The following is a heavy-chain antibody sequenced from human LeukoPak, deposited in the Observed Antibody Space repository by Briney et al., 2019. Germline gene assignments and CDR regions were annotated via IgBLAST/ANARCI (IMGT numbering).Heavy chain of an antibody. D-gene: IGHD4-17*01. V-gene: IGHV3-30*18. J-gene: IGHJ4*02. CDR1: GFTFSSYG. CDR2: ISYDGSNK. CDR3: AKDRGYGDPEVFDY. Sequence: PGGSLRLSCAASGFTFSSYGMHWVRQAPGKGLEWVAVISYDGSNKYYADSVKGRFTISRDNSKNTLYLQMNSLRAEDTAVYYCAKDRGYGDPEVFDYWGQGTLVTVSS.